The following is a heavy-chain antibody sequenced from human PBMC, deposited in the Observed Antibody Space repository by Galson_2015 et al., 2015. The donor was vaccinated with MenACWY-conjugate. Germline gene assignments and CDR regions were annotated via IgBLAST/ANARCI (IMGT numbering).Heavy chain of an antibody. V-gene: IGHV3-48*04. CDR3: ARDPGWELAYYFDY. CDR2: ISSSSSTI. J-gene: IGHJ4*02. CDR1: GFTFGSYS. Sequence: SLRLSCAASGFTFGSYSMNWVRQAPGKGLEWVSYISSSSSTIYYADSVKGRFTISRDNAKNSLYLQMNSLRAEDTAVYYCARDPGWELAYYFDYWGQGTLVTVSS. D-gene: IGHD1-26*01.